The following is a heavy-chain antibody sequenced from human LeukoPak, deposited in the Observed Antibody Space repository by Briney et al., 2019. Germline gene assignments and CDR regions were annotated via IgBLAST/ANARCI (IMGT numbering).Heavy chain of an antibody. J-gene: IGHJ4*02. CDR2: ISSSSSTI. V-gene: IGHV3-48*01. D-gene: IGHD1-26*01. Sequence: PGGSLRLSCAASGFTFSSYSMNWVRQAPGKGLEWVSYISSSSSTIYYADSVKGRFTISRDNAKNSLYLQMNSLRAEDTAVYYCARAGSGSYYYFDYWGQGTLVTVSS. CDR3: ARAGSGSYYYFDY. CDR1: GFTFSSYS.